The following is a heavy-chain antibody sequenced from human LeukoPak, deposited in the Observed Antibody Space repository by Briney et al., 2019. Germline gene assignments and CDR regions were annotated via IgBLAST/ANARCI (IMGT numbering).Heavy chain of an antibody. J-gene: IGHJ4*02. Sequence: ASVKVSCKVSGYTLTELSMHWVRQAPGKGLEWMGGFDPEDGETIYAQKFQGRVTMTEDTSTDTACMELSSLRSEDTAVYYCATPAGYSGSYPDWGQGTLVTVSS. V-gene: IGHV1-24*01. CDR1: GYTLTELS. CDR2: FDPEDGET. D-gene: IGHD1-26*01. CDR3: ATPAGYSGSYPD.